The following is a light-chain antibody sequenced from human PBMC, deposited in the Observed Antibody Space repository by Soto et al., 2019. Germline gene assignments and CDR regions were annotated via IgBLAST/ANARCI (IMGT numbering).Light chain of an antibody. J-gene: IGLJ2*01. CDR1: SGSIASNY. CDR3: QSYDSSNHRV. CDR2: EDN. V-gene: IGLV6-57*04. Sequence: NFMLTQPHSVSESPGKTVTISCTHSSGSIASNYVQWYQQRPGSAPTTVIYEDNQRPSGVPDRFSGSIDSSSNSASLTISGLKTEDEADYYCQSYDSSNHRVFGGGTKVTVL.